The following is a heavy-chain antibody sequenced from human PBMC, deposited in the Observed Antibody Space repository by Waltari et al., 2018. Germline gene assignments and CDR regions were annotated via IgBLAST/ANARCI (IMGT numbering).Heavy chain of an antibody. V-gene: IGHV4-61*02. J-gene: IGHJ4*02. D-gene: IGHD1-7*01. Sequence: QVQLQESGPSLVRPSETLSLTCSVSGDSIKRGTYFWAWVRQPAKKGLEWIGRIYTNGDTHYNPSRQSRATISVDTSKKQISLNLRSLSAADTAVYYCARDRNYAEFYFDHWGPGILVTVSS. CDR2: IYTNGDT. CDR3: ARDRNYAEFYFDH. CDR1: GDSIKRGTYF.